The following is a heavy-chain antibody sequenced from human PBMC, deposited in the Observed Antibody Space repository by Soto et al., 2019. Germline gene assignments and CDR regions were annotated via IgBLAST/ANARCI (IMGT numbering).Heavy chain of an antibody. D-gene: IGHD1-1*01. J-gene: IGHJ4*02. CDR1: GFTVSNNY. Sequence: EVQLVESGGGLVQPGGSLRLSCAASGFTVSNNYMRWVRQAPGKGLEWVSLIYSGGATYYADSVKGRFTISRDKSKNTVYLQMNSLRAEDTAVYYCARDGTYNWVGGQGILVTVSS. CDR2: IYSGGAT. CDR3: ARDGTYNWV. V-gene: IGHV3-66*01.